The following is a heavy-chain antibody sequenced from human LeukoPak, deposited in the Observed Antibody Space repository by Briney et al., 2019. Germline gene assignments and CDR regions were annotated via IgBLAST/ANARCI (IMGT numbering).Heavy chain of an antibody. V-gene: IGHV3-23*01. CDR1: GFTFSSYA. D-gene: IGHD3-10*01. CDR3: AKDPFGSGSYKWRFDP. J-gene: IGHJ5*02. CDR2: ISGGDFT. Sequence: GGSLRLSCAASGFTFSSYAMSWVRQAPGKGLEWVSSISGGDFTSYADSVKGRFTISRDNAKNSLYLQMNSLRAEDTAVYYCAKDPFGSGSYKWRFDPWGQGTLVTVSS.